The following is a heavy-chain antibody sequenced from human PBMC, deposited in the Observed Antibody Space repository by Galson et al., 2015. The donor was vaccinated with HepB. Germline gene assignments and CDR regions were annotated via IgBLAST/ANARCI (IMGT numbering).Heavy chain of an antibody. CDR3: ASPSSSGSYFPDY. Sequence: SVKVSCKASAYAFIGYYLHWVRRAPGQGLEWMGRINPNNGDTNYAQNFQGRVTMTTDTSISTAYMELSGLRSDDTAIYYCASPSSSGSYFPDYWVRGTLVTVSS. V-gene: IGHV1-2*06. J-gene: IGHJ4*02. CDR1: AYAFIGYY. D-gene: IGHD3-10*01. CDR2: INPNNGDT.